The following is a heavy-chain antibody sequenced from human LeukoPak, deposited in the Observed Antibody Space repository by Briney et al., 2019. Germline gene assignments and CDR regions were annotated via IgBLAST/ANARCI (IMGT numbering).Heavy chain of an antibody. D-gene: IGHD6-13*01. J-gene: IGHJ4*02. CDR1: GFTFSSYA. V-gene: IGHV3-23*01. CDR2: ISGSGGST. CDR3: AKGDYSSPEPCLEN. Sequence: PGGSLRLSCAASGFTFSSYAMGWVRQAPGKGLEWVSSISGSGGSTYYADSVKGRFTISRDNSKNRLYLQMNSLRAEDTAVYYCAKGDYSSPEPCLENWGQGTLVTVSS.